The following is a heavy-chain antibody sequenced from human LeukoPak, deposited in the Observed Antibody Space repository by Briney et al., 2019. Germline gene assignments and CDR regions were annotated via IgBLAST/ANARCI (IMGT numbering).Heavy chain of an antibody. J-gene: IGHJ6*02. CDR1: GFTFSTYG. D-gene: IGHD2-2*01. V-gene: IGHV3-30*18. CDR3: AKVSRYCSSTSCWTNYYYYGMDV. Sequence: GGSLRLSCAASGFTFSTYGMHWVRQAPGKGLEWVAVISYDGSNKYYADSVKGRFTISRDNSKNTLYLQMNSLRAEDTAVYYCAKVSRYCSSTSCWTNYYYYGMDVWGQGTTVTVSS. CDR2: ISYDGSNK.